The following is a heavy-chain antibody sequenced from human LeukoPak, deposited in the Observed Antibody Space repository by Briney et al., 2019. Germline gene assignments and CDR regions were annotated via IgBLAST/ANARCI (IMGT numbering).Heavy chain of an antibody. CDR2: ISGSGDTT. CDR1: GFTFSSCV. Sequence: PGRSLRLSCAASGFTFSSCVMSWVRQAPGKGLEWVSAISGSGDTTYYAESVRGRFTISRDISKNTLYLQMNSLRVEDTAVYYCVKDRVGTWEPIDYWGQGTLVTVSS. D-gene: IGHD1-26*01. V-gene: IGHV3-23*01. J-gene: IGHJ4*02. CDR3: VKDRVGTWEPIDY.